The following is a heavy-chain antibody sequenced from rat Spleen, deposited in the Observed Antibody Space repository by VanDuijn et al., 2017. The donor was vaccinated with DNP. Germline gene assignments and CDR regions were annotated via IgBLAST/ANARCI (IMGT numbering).Heavy chain of an antibody. V-gene: IGHV5-58*01. CDR3: ARHRGAMDA. CDR1: GFTFSTYW. D-gene: IGHD4-3*01. Sequence: EVQLVETGGGLVQPGRSLKLSCVASGFTFSTYWMFWVRQAPGKGLEWVTSINPDGAGTYYPESVKGRFTISRDNAENTVYLQMNSLRSDDTATYYCARHRGAMDAWGQGTSVTVSS. CDR2: INPDGAGT. J-gene: IGHJ4*01.